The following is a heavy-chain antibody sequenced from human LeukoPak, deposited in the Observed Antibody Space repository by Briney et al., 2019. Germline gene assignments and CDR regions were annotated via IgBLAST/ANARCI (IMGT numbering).Heavy chain of an antibody. D-gene: IGHD3-3*01. CDR3: ARALLEGDGLGFQH. V-gene: IGHV4-39*07. CDR2: IYYSGST. J-gene: IGHJ1*01. CDR1: GGSISSSSYY. Sequence: PSETLSLTCTVSGGSISSSSYYWGWIRQPPGKGLEWIGSIYYSGSTYYNPSLKSRVTISVDTSKNQFSLKLSSVTAADTAVYYCARALLEGDGLGFQHWGQGTLVTVSS.